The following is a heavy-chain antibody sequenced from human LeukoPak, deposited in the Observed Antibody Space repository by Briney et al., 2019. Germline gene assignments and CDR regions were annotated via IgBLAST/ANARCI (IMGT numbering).Heavy chain of an antibody. J-gene: IGHJ2*01. V-gene: IGHV3-23*01. CDR3: AKDAKQLVLWYFDL. CDR2: ISGSGGST. Sequence: PGGSLRLSCAASGFTFSSYSMNWVRQAPGKGLEWVSAISGSGGSTCYADSVKGRFTISRDNSKNTLYLQMNSLRAEDTAVYYCAKDAKQLVLWYFDLWGRGTLVTVSS. D-gene: IGHD6-6*01. CDR1: GFTFSSYS.